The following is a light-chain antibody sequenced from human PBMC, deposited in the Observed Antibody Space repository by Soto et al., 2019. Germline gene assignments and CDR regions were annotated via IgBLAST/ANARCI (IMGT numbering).Light chain of an antibody. CDR3: QQYGNSPYT. V-gene: IGKV3-20*01. J-gene: IGKJ2*01. CDR2: GTS. CDR1: QSVSSSY. Sequence: EIVLPQSPGTLSLSPGERATLSCRARQSVSSSYLTWYQQKPGQAPRLLIYGTSSRATGIPDRFSGSGSGTDFTLTISRLEPEDFAVYYWQQYGNSPYTFGQGTKLEIK.